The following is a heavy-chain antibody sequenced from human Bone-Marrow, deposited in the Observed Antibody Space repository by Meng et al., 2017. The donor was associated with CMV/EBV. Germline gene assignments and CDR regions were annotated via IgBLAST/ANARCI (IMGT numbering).Heavy chain of an antibody. CDR3: ASERLLFRSLDY. V-gene: IGHV1-69*10. CDR1: GGTFSSYA. CDR2: IIPILGIA. D-gene: IGHD2-2*01. J-gene: IGHJ4*02. Sequence: SVKVSCKASGGTFSSYAISWVRQAPGQGLEWMGGIIPILGIANYAQKFQGRVTITADKSTSTAYMELSSLRSEDTAVYYCASERLLFRSLDYWGQGTLVTVSS.